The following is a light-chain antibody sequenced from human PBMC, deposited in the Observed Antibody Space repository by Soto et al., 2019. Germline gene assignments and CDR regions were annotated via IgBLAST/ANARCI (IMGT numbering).Light chain of an antibody. V-gene: IGKV2-28*01. CDR3: MQALQAPFT. CDR1: QSLLHSNGYNC. J-gene: IGKJ3*01. Sequence: EIVMTQSPLSLPVTPGEPASISCKSSQSLLHSNGYNCLDWYLQKPGQSPQLLIYSGSNRASGVPDRFSGSGSGTDFTLKISRVEAEDVAVYYCMQALQAPFTFGPGTKVDIK. CDR2: SGS.